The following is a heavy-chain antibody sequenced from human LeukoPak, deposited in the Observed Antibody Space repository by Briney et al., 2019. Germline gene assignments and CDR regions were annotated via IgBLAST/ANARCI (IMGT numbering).Heavy chain of an antibody. CDR1: GGSFSGYY. CDR2: INHSGST. Sequence: PSETLSLTCAVYGGSFSGYYWSWIRQPPGKGLEWVGEINHSGSTNYNPSLKSRVTISVDTSKNRFSLKLSSVTAADTAVYYCARLVGATKAYFDYWGQGTLVTVSS. J-gene: IGHJ4*02. V-gene: IGHV4-34*01. CDR3: ARLVGATKAYFDY. D-gene: IGHD1-26*01.